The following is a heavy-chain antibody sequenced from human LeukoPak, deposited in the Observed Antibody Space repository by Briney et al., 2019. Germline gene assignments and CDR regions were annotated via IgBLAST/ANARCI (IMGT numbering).Heavy chain of an antibody. V-gene: IGHV1-3*01. CDR1: GYTFTGYA. J-gene: IGHJ3*02. D-gene: IGHD2-8*01. Sequence: ASVTVSCKASGYTFTGYAIHWVCQAPGQRLEWMGWINAGNGNTKYSQKFQGRVTITRDTSASTVYMELSSLRSEDTAVYYCARDSSYCTNGVCYTVGAFDIWGQGTMVTVSS. CDR3: ARDSSYCTNGVCYTVGAFDI. CDR2: INAGNGNT.